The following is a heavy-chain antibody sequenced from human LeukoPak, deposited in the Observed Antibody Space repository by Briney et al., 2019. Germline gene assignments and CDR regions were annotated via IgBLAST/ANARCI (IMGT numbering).Heavy chain of an antibody. CDR1: GFTFSSYA. J-gene: IGHJ4*02. CDR3: AKDRRYDSSGYSPYYFDY. CDR2: ISGSGGST. Sequence: GGSLTLSCAASGFTFSSYAMSWVRQAPGKGLEWVSGISGSGGSTYYADSVKGRFTISRDNSKNTLYLQMNSLRAEDTAVYYCAKDRRYDSSGYSPYYFDYWGQGTLVTVSS. D-gene: IGHD3-22*01. V-gene: IGHV3-23*01.